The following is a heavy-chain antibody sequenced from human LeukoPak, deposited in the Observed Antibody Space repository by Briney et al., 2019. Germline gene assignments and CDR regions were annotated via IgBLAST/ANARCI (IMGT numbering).Heavy chain of an antibody. J-gene: IGHJ6*02. CDR3: ARGATVTPYYYYYGMDV. Sequence: ASVKVSCKASGYTFTSYGISWVRQAPGQGLEWMGWISAYNGNTNYAQKLQGRVTMTTDTSTSTAYMELRSLRSDDTAVYYCARGATVTPYYYYYGMDVWGQGTTVTVSS. CDR1: GYTFTSYG. D-gene: IGHD4-17*01. V-gene: IGHV1-18*01. CDR2: ISAYNGNT.